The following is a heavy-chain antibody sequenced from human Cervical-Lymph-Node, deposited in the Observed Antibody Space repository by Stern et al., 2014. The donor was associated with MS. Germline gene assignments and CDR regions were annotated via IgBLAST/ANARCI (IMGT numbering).Heavy chain of an antibody. V-gene: IGHV1-24*01. CDR2: VEPEHGET. Sequence: VQLVQSGAEVKKPGASVKVSCKVSGYTLREISMHWVRQAPGKGLEWMGGVEPEHGETRYAQKCQGRVTMAEDRSTDTAYMELSSLRSEDTAVYYCATHRGRVTYYYGMDVWGQGTTVTVSS. J-gene: IGHJ6*02. D-gene: IGHD2-21*02. CDR3: ATHRGRVTYYYGMDV. CDR1: GYTLREIS.